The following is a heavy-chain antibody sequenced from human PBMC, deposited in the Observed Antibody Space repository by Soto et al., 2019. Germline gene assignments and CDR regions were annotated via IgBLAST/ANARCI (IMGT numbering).Heavy chain of an antibody. D-gene: IGHD3-10*01. J-gene: IGHJ4*02. CDR3: ATELGENPASPFDA. V-gene: IGHV1-69*13. CDR2: IIPLFGPA. Sequence: ASVKGYCKASGVTFSSETRGWGRQAPEQGLEWVGGIIPLFGPASYAQKFQGRVTITADESTSTVYMELSSLSSDDTAVYFCATELGENPASPFDAWGQGTLVTVS. CDR1: GVTFSSET.